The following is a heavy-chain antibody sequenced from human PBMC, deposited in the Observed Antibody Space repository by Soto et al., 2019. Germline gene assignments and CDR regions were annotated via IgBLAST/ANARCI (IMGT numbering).Heavy chain of an antibody. CDR3: AREWIQLWLRAPLYGMDV. V-gene: IGHV4-31*03. Sequence: SETLSLTCTVSGGSISSGGYYWSWIRQHPGKGLEWIGYIYYSGSTYYNPSLKSRVTISVDTSKNQFSLKLSSVTAADTAVYYCAREWIQLWLRAPLYGMDVWGQGTTVTVSS. D-gene: IGHD5-18*01. J-gene: IGHJ6*02. CDR2: IYYSGST. CDR1: GGSISSGGYY.